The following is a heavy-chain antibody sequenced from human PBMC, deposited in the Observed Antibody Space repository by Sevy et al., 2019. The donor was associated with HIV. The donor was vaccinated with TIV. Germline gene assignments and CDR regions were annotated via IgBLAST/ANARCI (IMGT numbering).Heavy chain of an antibody. V-gene: IGHV3-48*03. D-gene: IGHD3-22*01. CDR3: ARDLPGDSRMDV. CDR1: GFSFSSYA. J-gene: IGHJ6*02. Sequence: GGSLRLSCAASGFSFSSYAMNWVRQAPGKGLEWFSYISRSGTTIYYADSVKGRFTVSRDNAKNSLYLQMNSLRGEDTSVYYCARDLPGDSRMDVWGQGATVTVSS. CDR2: ISRSGTTI.